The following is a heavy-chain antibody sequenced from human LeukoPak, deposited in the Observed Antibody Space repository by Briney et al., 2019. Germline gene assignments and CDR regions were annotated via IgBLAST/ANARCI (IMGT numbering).Heavy chain of an antibody. CDR2: INSDGRST. Sequence: GGSLRLSCAASGFTFSSYWMRWVRHAPGKGLVWVSRINSDGRSTNYADSVKGRFTISRDNAKNTLYLQINRLRAEATALYYCARGYLYMSSSVGFDSWGQGTLVPVSS. J-gene: IGHJ4*02. D-gene: IGHD6-6*01. V-gene: IGHV3-74*01. CDR1: GFTFSSYW. CDR3: ARGYLYMSSSVGFDS.